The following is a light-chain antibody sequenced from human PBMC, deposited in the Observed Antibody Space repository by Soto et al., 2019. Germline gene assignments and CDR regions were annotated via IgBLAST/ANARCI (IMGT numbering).Light chain of an antibody. CDR1: QSIGSW. J-gene: IGKJ1*01. CDR3: QQYNSYSRT. Sequence: DIQMTQSPSTLSASVGDRVTITCRASQSIGSWLAWYQQKPEKAPKLLIYKASSLESGVPSRFSGSGSGIEFTLTISSLQPDDFATYYCQQYNSYSRTFGQGTKVEIK. V-gene: IGKV1-5*03. CDR2: KAS.